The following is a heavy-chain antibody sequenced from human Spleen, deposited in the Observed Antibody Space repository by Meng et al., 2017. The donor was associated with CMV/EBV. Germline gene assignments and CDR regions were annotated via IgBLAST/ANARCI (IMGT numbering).Heavy chain of an antibody. CDR2: MNPNSGNT. D-gene: IGHD3-10*01. Sequence: ASVKVSCKASGYTFTSYDINWVRQATGQGLEWMGWMNPNSGNTGYAQKFQGRVIITRNTSISTAYMELSSLRSEDTAVYYCARRKHYYGSGSPFDPWGQGTLVTVSS. CDR3: ARRKHYYGSGSPFDP. V-gene: IGHV1-8*03. J-gene: IGHJ5*02. CDR1: GYTFTSYD.